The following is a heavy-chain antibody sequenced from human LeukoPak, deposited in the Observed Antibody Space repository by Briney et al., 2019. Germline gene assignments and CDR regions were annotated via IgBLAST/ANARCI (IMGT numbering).Heavy chain of an antibody. J-gene: IGHJ5*02. V-gene: IGHV1-18*01. CDR3: ARARIYDNSGYYYVSWFDP. CDR2: ISAYNGNT. D-gene: IGHD3-22*01. CDR1: GYTFTSYG. Sequence: ASVKVSCKASGYTFTSYGISWVRQAPGQGLEWMGWISAYNGNTNYAQKLQGRVTMTTDTSTSTAYMELRSLRSDDTAVYYCARARIYDNSGYYYVSWFDPWGQGTLVTVSS.